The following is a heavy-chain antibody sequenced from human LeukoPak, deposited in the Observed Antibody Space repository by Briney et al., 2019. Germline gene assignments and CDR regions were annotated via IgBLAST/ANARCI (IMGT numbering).Heavy chain of an antibody. CDR3: GLATTGVFDY. CDR1: GFTFSSYE. CDR2: ISSSGSTI. D-gene: IGHD1-1*01. J-gene: IGHJ4*02. Sequence: PGGSLRLSCAASGFTFSSYEMNWVRQAPGKGLEWVSYISSSGSTIYYPDSVKGRFTISRDSAKNSLYLQMNSLRGEDTAVYYCGLATTGVFDYWGQGTLVTVSS. V-gene: IGHV3-48*03.